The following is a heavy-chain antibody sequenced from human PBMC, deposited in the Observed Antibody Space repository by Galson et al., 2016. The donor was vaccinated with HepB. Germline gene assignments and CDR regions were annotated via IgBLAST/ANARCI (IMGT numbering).Heavy chain of an antibody. Sequence: ETLSLTCSVSGGSLSSDNYFWSWVRQPPGKGLEWIGFIQDTGNTNCNPSLKSRVTISIDRSKNQFSLKLSSVTAADTAVYYCARDQHGSYMPHWGLGTLVTVSS. CDR1: GGSLSSDNYF. D-gene: IGHD1-26*01. CDR2: IQDTGNT. V-gene: IGHV4-61*01. CDR3: ARDQHGSYMPH. J-gene: IGHJ4*02.